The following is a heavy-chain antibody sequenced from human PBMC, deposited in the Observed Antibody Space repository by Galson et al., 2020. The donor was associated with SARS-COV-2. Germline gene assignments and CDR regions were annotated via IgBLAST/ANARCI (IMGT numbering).Heavy chain of an antibody. CDR2: IVVGSGNT. Sequence: ASVTVSCKATGFTFTSPAMQWVRQARGQRLEWIGWIVVGSGNTNYAQKFQERVTITRDMSTSTAYMELSSLRSEDTAVYYCAAEYDSSGYWLDAFDIWGQGTMVTVSS. J-gene: IGHJ3*02. CDR1: GFTFTSPA. D-gene: IGHD3-22*01. V-gene: IGHV1-58*02. CDR3: AAEYDSSGYWLDAFDI.